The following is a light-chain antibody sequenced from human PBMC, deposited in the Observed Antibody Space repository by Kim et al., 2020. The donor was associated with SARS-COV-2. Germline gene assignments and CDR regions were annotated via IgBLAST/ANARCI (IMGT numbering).Light chain of an antibody. Sequence: QSALTQPASVSGSPGQSITISCTGTSSNVGGYNYVSWYQQHPGKAPKLMIYDVGTRPSGVSDRFSGSKSGNTASLTISGLQTEDEADYYCSSHTTTTTRVFGGGTQLTVL. CDR2: DVG. CDR3: SSHTTTTTRV. J-gene: IGLJ3*02. CDR1: SSNVGGYNY. V-gene: IGLV2-14*03.